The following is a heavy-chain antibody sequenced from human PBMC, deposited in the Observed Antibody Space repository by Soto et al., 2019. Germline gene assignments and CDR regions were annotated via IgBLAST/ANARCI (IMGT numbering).Heavy chain of an antibody. CDR2: IYYSGST. Sequence: QLQLQESGPGLVKPSETLSLTCTVSGGSISSSSYYWGWIRQPPGKGLEWIGSIYYSGSTYYNPSLKSRVTISVDTSKNQFSLKLSSVTAADTAVYYCARTYSGYDSNFDYWGQGTLVTVSS. CDR1: GGSISSSSYY. D-gene: IGHD5-12*01. J-gene: IGHJ4*02. V-gene: IGHV4-39*01. CDR3: ARTYSGYDSNFDY.